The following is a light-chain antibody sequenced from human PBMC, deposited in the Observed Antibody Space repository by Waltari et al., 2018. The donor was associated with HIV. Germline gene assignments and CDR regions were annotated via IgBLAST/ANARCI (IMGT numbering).Light chain of an antibody. J-gene: IGLJ2*01. V-gene: IGLV2-23*02. CDR1: ISDIGSYNL. Sequence: ALTQPASVSGSPGQSITISCTGTISDIGSYNLVSWYQQYPGRAPKLIIYEVTKRPSGVSDRFSGSKSGNRASLTVAGLKVEDEADYYCCSYAGGRVFVLFGGGTRLTV. CDR3: CSYAGGRVFVL. CDR2: EVT.